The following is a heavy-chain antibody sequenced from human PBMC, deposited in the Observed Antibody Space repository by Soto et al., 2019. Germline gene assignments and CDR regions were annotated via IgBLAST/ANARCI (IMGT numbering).Heavy chain of an antibody. Sequence: EVQLVESGGGLVQPGRSLRLSCAASGFIFDDYAFHWVRQVPGKGLEWVSGISWNSGSIGYADSVKGRFTISRDNAKNSLYLQMNCLRAEDTALYYCAKTSSRVHFEHWGQGTLVTVSS. CDR2: ISWNSGSI. D-gene: IGHD2-2*01. CDR3: AKTSSRVHFEH. V-gene: IGHV3-9*01. J-gene: IGHJ4*02. CDR1: GFIFDDYA.